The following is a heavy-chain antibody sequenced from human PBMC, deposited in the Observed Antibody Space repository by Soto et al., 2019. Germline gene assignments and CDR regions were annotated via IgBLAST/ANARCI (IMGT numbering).Heavy chain of an antibody. J-gene: IGHJ4*02. CDR3: GRDWRGLYSGYGLQPIDY. CDR2: IIVYNGNT. D-gene: IGHD5-12*01. Sequence: GASVKGSCRASGYTFTSYGFSWGRQAPGQGLEWMGWIIVYNGNTNYAQKLQGRVTRTTDTSTSTAYMELRSLRSDDTAVYYCGRDWRGLYSGYGLQPIDYWGQGTLVTVSS. V-gene: IGHV1-18*01. CDR1: GYTFTSYG.